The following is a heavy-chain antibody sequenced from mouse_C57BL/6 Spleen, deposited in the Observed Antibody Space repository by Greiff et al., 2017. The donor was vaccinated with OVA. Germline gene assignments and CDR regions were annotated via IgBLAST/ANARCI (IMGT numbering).Heavy chain of an antibody. CDR3: AIPGNYYYAMDY. V-gene: IGHV2-6*03. D-gene: IGHD3-2*02. Sequence: QVQLQQSGPGLVAPSQSLSITCTVSGFSLTSYGVHWVRQPPGKGLEWLVVIWSDGSTTYNSALKSRLSISKDNSKSQVFLKMNSLQTDDTAMYYCAIPGNYYYAMDYWGQGTSVTVSS. CDR2: IWSDGST. J-gene: IGHJ4*01. CDR1: GFSLTSYG.